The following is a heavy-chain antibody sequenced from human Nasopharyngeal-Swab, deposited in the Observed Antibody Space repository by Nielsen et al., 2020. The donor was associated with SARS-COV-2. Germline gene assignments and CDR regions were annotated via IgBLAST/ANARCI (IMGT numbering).Heavy chain of an antibody. CDR2: IYYGGNT. J-gene: IGHJ4*02. Sequence: SETLSLTCTVSGGSISSSTYYWAWIRPPPGKGLEWIGSIYYGGNTYYNPSLKSRVTISVDTSKNQFSLKLSSVTAADTAVYYCATLSSSWYEYYFDYWGQGTLVTVSS. D-gene: IGHD6-13*01. CDR3: ATLSSSWYEYYFDY. V-gene: IGHV4-39*01. CDR1: GGSISSSTYY.